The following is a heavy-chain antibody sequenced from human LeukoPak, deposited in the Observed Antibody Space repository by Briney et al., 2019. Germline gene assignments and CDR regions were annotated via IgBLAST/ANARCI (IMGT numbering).Heavy chain of an antibody. D-gene: IGHD6-13*01. CDR1: GDSVSSNSAA. CDR3: ARERIAAAGTIYYYYGMDV. J-gene: IGHJ6*02. CDR2: TYYRSKWYN. V-gene: IGHV6-1*01. Sequence: SQTLSLTCAISGDSVSSNSAAWNWIRQSPSRGLEWLGRTYYRSKWYNVYAVSVKSRITINPATSKNQFSLQLNSVTPEDTAVYYCARERIAAAGTIYYYYGMDVWGQGTTVTVSS.